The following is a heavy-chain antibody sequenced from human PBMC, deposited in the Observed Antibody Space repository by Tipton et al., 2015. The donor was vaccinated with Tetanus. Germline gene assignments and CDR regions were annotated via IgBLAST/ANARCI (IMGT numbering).Heavy chain of an antibody. CDR3: ARGLPREPFYLDY. J-gene: IGHJ4*02. D-gene: IGHD1-26*01. Sequence: TLSLTCTVSGASINAGGYLWTWVRQHPGKGLEGIGNIYYTALTSYTPSLNSRVTISVDTSKNHFSLNLTSVTAADTAVYFCARGLPREPFYLDYWGQGKQVTVSS. CDR1: GASINAGGYL. CDR2: IYYTALT. V-gene: IGHV4-31*03.